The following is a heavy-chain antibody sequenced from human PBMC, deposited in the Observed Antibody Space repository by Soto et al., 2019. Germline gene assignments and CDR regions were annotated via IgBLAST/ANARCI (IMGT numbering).Heavy chain of an antibody. CDR2: IYYSGST. J-gene: IGHJ4*02. CDR1: GGSISSGGYY. V-gene: IGHV4-31*03. D-gene: IGHD6-19*01. CDR3: AGHIAVAGTNY. Sequence: QVQLQESGPGLVKPSQTLSLTCTVSGGSISSGGYYWSWIRQHPGKGLEWIGYIYYSGSTYYNPSLESRVTISVDTSKNQFALKLSSVTAADTAVYYCAGHIAVAGTNYWGQGTLVTVSS.